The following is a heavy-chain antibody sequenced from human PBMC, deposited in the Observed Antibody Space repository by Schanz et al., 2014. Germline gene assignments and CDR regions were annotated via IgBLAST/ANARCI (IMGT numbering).Heavy chain of an antibody. D-gene: IGHD1-26*01. J-gene: IGHJ4*02. V-gene: IGHV3-7*01. CDR2: IKPDGSDK. CDR1: GFTFSNFA. CDR3: ARDGASFDY. Sequence: EVQLVESGGGLVQPGGSLRLSCAASGFTFSNFAMHWVRQAPGKGLEWVANIKPDGSDKYYVDSVKGRFTISRDNAKNSLYLQMNSLRAEETAVYYCARDGASFDYWGQGTLVTVSS.